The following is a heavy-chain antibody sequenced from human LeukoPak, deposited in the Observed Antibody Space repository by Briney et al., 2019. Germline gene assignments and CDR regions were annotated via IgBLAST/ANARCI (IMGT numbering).Heavy chain of an antibody. CDR2: INHDGSEK. D-gene: IGHD2-2*01. Sequence: GGSLRLSCGASGFTFYDYWMSWVRQAPGQGLEWVANINHDGSEKYYLDSAKGRFTISRDNARNSLYLQVNSLRAEDTAVYYCARGGTSGYSSTRHFWGGNYYFDYWGQGSLVTVSS. CDR1: GFTFYDYW. J-gene: IGHJ4*02. V-gene: IGHV3-7*01. CDR3: ARGGTSGYSSTRHFWGGNYYFDY.